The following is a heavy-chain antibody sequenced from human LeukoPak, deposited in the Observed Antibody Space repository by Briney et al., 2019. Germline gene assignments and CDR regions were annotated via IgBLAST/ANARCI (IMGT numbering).Heavy chain of an antibody. CDR3: ASGRGYSSAAFDY. Sequence: TGGSLRLSCAASGFTVSSNYMSWVRQAPGKGLEWVSIIYSGGSTYYADSVKGRFTIFRDNSKNTLYLQMNSLRVEDTAIYYCASGRGYSSAAFDYWGQGTLVTVSS. CDR1: GFTVSSNY. V-gene: IGHV3-53*01. D-gene: IGHD6-19*01. J-gene: IGHJ4*02. CDR2: IYSGGST.